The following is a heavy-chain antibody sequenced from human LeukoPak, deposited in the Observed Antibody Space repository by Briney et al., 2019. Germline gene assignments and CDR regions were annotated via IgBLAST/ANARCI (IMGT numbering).Heavy chain of an antibody. CDR2: ISNDGNNK. V-gene: IGHV3-30*04. CDR3: ARGQYCSGTSCYTYYYYYNMDV. D-gene: IGHD2-2*02. J-gene: IGHJ6*02. Sequence: GRSLRLSCAASGFTFSSHAVHWVRQAPGKELEWVAVISNDGNNKYYGDSVKGRFTISRDNSKNTLYLLMNSLRADDTAVYYCARGQYCSGTSCYTYYYYYNMDVWGQGTTVTVSS. CDR1: GFTFSSHA.